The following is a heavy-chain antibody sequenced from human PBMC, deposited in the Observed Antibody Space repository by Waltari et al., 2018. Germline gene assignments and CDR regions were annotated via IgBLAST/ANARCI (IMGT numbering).Heavy chain of an antibody. J-gene: IGHJ6*02. CDR3: ARSGFMDV. CDR2: INPNGNTI. Sequence: EVQLVESGGGLVQPGGSLRLSCAASGFSFSTYWMNWARQAPGEGVVWVSRINPNGNTIVYADSVKGRFTTSRDNAKNTLYLQMNSLRDDDTAVYYCARSGFMDVWGQGTTVTVSS. D-gene: IGHD3-10*01. V-gene: IGHV3-74*01. CDR1: GFSFSTYW.